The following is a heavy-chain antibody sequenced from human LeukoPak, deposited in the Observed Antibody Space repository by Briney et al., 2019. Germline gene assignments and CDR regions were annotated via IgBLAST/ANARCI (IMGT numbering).Heavy chain of an antibody. D-gene: IGHD2-2*01. CDR3: ARDPRYCSSTSCYWGGWFDP. CDR2: ISSSGSTI. J-gene: IGHJ5*02. Sequence: GGSLRLSCAASGFTFSDYYMSWIRQAPGKGLEWVSYISSSGSTIYYADSVKGRFTISGDNAKNSLYLQMNSLRAEDTAVYYCARDPRYCSSTSCYWGGWFDPWGQGTLVTVSS. CDR1: GFTFSDYY. V-gene: IGHV3-11*01.